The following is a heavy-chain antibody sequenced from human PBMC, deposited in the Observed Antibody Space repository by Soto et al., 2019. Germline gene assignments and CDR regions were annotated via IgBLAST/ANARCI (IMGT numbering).Heavy chain of an antibody. D-gene: IGHD3-22*01. V-gene: IGHV3-23*01. J-gene: IGHJ6*02. Sequence: EVQLLESGGGLVQPGGSLRLSCAASGFTFSSYAMSWVRQAPGKGLEWVSAISGSGGSTYYADSVKGRFTISRDNSKNTLYLQMNSLRAEDTAVYYCTYYYDSSGYYFPYYYYYGMDVWGQGTTVTVSS. CDR2: ISGSGGST. CDR1: GFTFSSYA. CDR3: TYYYDSSGYYFPYYYYYGMDV.